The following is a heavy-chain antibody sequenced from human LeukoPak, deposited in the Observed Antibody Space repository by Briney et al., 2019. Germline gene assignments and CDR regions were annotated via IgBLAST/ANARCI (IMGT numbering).Heavy chain of an antibody. V-gene: IGHV1-69*05. Sequence: VASVKVSCKASGGTFSSYAISWVRQAPGQGLEWMGGIIPIFGTANYAQKFQGRVTITTDESTSTAYMELSSLRSEDTAVYYCARVVPAAFLDYWGQGTLVTVSS. CDR2: IIPIFGTA. CDR1: GGTFSSYA. J-gene: IGHJ4*02. CDR3: ARVVPAAFLDY. D-gene: IGHD2-2*01.